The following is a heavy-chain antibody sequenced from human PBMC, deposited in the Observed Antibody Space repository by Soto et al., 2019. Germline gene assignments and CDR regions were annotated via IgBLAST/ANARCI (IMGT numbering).Heavy chain of an antibody. D-gene: IGHD3-3*01. CDR2: INAGNGNT. CDR3: ARGGDFWSGYYLIYGMDV. V-gene: IGHV1-3*01. CDR1: GYTFTSYA. J-gene: IGHJ6*02. Sequence: VASVKVSCKASGYTFTSYAMHWVCQAPGQRLEWMGWINAGNGNTKYSQKFQGRVTITRDTSASTAYMELSSLRSEDTAVYYCARGGDFWSGYYLIYGMDVWGQGTTVTVSS.